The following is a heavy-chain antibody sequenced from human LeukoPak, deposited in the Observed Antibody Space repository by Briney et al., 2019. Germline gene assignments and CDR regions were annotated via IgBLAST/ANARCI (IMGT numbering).Heavy chain of an antibody. J-gene: IGHJ6*02. CDR1: GYTFTGYY. Sequence: GASVKVSCKASGYTFTGYYMHWVRQAPGQGLEWVGWINPNSGGTSYAQKFQGRVTMTTDTSTSTAYMELRSLRSDDTAVYYCARLSLGIFGVVIQYGMDVWGQGTTVTVSS. CDR3: ARLSLGIFGVVIQYGMDV. D-gene: IGHD3-3*01. V-gene: IGHV1-2*02. CDR2: INPNSGGT.